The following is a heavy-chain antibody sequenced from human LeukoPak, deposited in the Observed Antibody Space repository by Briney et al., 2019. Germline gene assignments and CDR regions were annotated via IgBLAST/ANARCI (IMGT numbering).Heavy chain of an antibody. Sequence: GGSLRLSCAASGFTFSDYYMSWIRQAPGKGLEWVSYISSSGSTIYYADSVKGRFTIPRDNAKNSLYLQMNSLRAEDTAVYYCARVGSRGTSTGAFDIWGQGTMVTVSS. J-gene: IGHJ3*02. V-gene: IGHV3-11*01. CDR2: ISSSGSTI. CDR3: ARVGSRGTSTGAFDI. D-gene: IGHD2-15*01. CDR1: GFTFSDYY.